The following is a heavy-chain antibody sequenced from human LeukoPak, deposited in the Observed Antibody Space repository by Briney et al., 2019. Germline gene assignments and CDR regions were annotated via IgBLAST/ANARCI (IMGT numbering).Heavy chain of an antibody. CDR2: IYYSGST. Sequence: SSETLSLTCTVSGGSISSYYWSWIRQPPGKGLEWIGYIYYSGSTNYNPSLKSRVTISVDTSKNQFSLKLSSVTAADTAVYYCARYVYYDSNAFDIWGQGTMVTVSS. V-gene: IGHV4-59*01. CDR1: GGSISSYY. D-gene: IGHD3-22*01. J-gene: IGHJ3*02. CDR3: ARYVYYDSNAFDI.